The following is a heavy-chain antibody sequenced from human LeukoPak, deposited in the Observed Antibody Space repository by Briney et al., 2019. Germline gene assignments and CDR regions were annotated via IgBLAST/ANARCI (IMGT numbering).Heavy chain of an antibody. D-gene: IGHD1-26*01. J-gene: IGHJ4*02. CDR2: ISSSGSTI. Sequence: GGSLRLSCAASGFTFSSYEMNWVRQAPGKGLEGVSYISSSGSTIYYADSVKGRFTISRANAKNSLYLQMNSLRAEDTAVYYCARDTGIVGATDYWGQGTLVTVSS. CDR1: GFTFSSYE. V-gene: IGHV3-48*03. CDR3: ARDTGIVGATDY.